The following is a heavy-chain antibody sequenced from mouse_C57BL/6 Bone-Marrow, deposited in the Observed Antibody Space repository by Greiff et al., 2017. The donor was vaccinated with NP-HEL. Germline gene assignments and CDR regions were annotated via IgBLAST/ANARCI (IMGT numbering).Heavy chain of an antibody. CDR1: GFSLSTFGMG. CDR3: ARIVLYYDYDGVVYYAMDY. CDR2: IWWDDDK. Sequence: QVTLKVSGPGILQPSQTLSLTCSFSGFSLSTFGMGVGWIRQPSGKGLEWLAHIWWDDDKYYNPALKSRLTISKDTSKNQVFLKIANVDTADTATYYCARIVLYYDYDGVVYYAMDYWGQGTSVTVSS. V-gene: IGHV8-8*01. J-gene: IGHJ4*01. D-gene: IGHD2-4*01.